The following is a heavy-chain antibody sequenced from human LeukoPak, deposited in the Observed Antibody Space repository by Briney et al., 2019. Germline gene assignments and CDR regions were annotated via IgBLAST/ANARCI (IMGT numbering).Heavy chain of an antibody. CDR3: ARVGYGGGAFDI. J-gene: IGHJ3*02. CDR2: IIPIFGTA. Sequence: GASVKVSCKASGGTFSSYAISWVRQAPGQGLEWMGEIIPIFGTANYAQKFQGRVTITTDESTSTAYMELSSLRSEDTAVYYCARVGYGGGAFDIWGQGTMVTVSS. D-gene: IGHD6-13*01. V-gene: IGHV1-69*05. CDR1: GGTFSSYA.